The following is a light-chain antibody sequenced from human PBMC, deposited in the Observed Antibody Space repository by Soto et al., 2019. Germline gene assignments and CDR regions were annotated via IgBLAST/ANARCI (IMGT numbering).Light chain of an antibody. J-gene: IGKJ5*01. CDR1: QTVSSTY. Sequence: IVLTQPPGTLSLSPGATATLSSRASQTVSSTYLAWYQHKPGQAPRLVIYDASTRAAGIPYRFSGTGSGTDFTLNISSLEPEDFAVYYCHHRSDWSIPVGQVTRL. V-gene: IGKV3D-20*02. CDR2: DAS. CDR3: HHRSDWSIP.